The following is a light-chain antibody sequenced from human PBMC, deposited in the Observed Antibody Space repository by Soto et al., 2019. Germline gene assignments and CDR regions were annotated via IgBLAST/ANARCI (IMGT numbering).Light chain of an antibody. J-gene: IGKJ1*01. Sequence: EIVVAHAQGTLSLSPCESATLSFRASQSVSSNLAWYQQKPGQAPRLLIYGASTRATGIPDRFSGSGSGTDFTLTISRLEPEDFAVYYCQQYGSSPTPFGQGTKVDIK. V-gene: IGKV3-20*01. CDR3: QQYGSSPTP. CDR2: GAS. CDR1: QSVSSN.